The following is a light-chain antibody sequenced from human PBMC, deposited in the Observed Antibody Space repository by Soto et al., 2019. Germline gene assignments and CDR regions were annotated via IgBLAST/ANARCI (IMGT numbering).Light chain of an antibody. CDR2: KAS. V-gene: IGKV1-5*03. CDR3: QQFNSYWWT. CDR1: QSVSHF. J-gene: IGKJ1*01. Sequence: DIQMTQSPSTLSASVGERVTITCRASQSVSHFLAWYQQKPGKAPKLVIYKASTLESGVPARFSGSGSGTEFTLTISSLQPDDFGTYYCQQFNSYWWTFGQGTKLEIK.